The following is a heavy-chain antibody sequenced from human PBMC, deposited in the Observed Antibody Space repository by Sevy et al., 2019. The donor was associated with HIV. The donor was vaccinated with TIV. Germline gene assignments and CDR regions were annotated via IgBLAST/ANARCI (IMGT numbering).Heavy chain of an antibody. CDR3: ARQVRFSGVIINHFDY. J-gene: IGHJ4*01. Sequence: SETLSLTCTVSGDSISSQSYYWAWIRQSPGKGLEWIASIYYTGSSYYNLSLRGRVTISVDTSKEQDSLKLSSVTAADTAVYFCARQVRFSGVIINHFDYWGHGTLVTVSS. CDR1: GDSISSQSYY. D-gene: IGHD3-3*01. V-gene: IGHV4-39*01. CDR2: IYYTGSS.